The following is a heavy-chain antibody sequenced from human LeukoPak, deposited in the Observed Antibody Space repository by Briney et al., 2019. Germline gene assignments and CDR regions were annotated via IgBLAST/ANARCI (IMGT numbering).Heavy chain of an antibody. CDR3: AGQRYTNEHVTDV. J-gene: IGHJ6*02. D-gene: IGHD1-14*01. CDR1: GFIFSNFA. Sequence: GRSLRLSCAASGFIFSNFAMHWVRQAPGKGLEWVAFISQDGSNKPYADSVKGRFTISRDISKNTLYLQMNSLRAEDTAVYYCAGQRYTNEHVTDVWGQGTTVTVSS. CDR2: ISQDGSNK. V-gene: IGHV3-30-3*01.